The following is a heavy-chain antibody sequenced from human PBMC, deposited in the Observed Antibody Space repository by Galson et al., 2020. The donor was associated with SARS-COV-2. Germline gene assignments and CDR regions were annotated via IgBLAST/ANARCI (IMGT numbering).Heavy chain of an antibody. CDR3: ARDGPEADMEQFSVTPYYFHY. CDR1: GFTFSNYG. V-gene: IGHV3-33*01. Sequence: TGGSLRLSCAASGFTFSNYGMHWVRQAPGKGLEWVAVIWYDGSNKFYADSVKGRFTISRDNSKNTLYLQMNSLRAEDTAVYYCARDGPEADMEQFSVTPYYFHYWGQGTLVTVSS. D-gene: IGHD1-1*01. J-gene: IGHJ4*02. CDR2: IWYDGSNK.